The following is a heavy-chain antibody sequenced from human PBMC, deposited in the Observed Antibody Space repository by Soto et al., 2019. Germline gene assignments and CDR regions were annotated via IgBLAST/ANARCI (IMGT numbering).Heavy chain of an antibody. CDR1: GYSFTSYW. D-gene: IGHD6-13*01. V-gene: IGHV5-51*01. CDR3: ARRGIAAAGTTYGMDV. J-gene: IGHJ6*02. CDR2: IYPGDSDT. Sequence: GESLKISCKGSGYSFTSYWLGWVRQMPGKGLEWMGIIYPGDSDTRYSPSFQGQVTISADKSISTAYLQWSSLKASDTAMYYCARRGIAAAGTTYGMDVWGQGTTVTVSS.